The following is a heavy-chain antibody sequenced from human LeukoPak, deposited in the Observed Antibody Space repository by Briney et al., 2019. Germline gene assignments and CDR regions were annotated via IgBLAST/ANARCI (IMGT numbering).Heavy chain of an antibody. V-gene: IGHV4-59*08. D-gene: IGHD3-16*01. Sequence: SETLSLTCTVSGGSISSYYWSWIRQPPGKGLEWIGYIYYSGSTNYNPSLKSRVTISLDTSKNQFSLKLSSVTAADTAVYYCARAPYDYVWGSSPPDYWGQGTLVTVSS. CDR1: GGSISSYY. CDR3: ARAPYDYVWGSSPPDY. CDR2: IYYSGST. J-gene: IGHJ4*02.